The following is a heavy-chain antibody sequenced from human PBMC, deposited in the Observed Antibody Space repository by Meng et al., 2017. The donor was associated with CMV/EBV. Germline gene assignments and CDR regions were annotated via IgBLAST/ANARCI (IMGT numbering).Heavy chain of an antibody. D-gene: IGHD2-2*01. CDR2: ISPSGGST. J-gene: IGHJ4*02. V-gene: IGHV1-46*01. CDR1: GYTFTSYY. CDR3: ARDRVPCSSTSCYLDY. Sequence: ASVKVSCKASGYTFTSYYMHWVRQAPGQGLEWMGIISPSGGSTSYAQKFQGRVTMTRDTSTSTVYMELSILRSEDTAVYYCARDRVPCSSTSCYLDYWGQGTLVTVSS.